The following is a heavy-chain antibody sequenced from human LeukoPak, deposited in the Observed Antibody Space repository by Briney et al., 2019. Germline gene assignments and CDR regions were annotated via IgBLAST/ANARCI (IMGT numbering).Heavy chain of an antibody. CDR3: AKNSAKKYDDY. CDR1: GFTFRTYE. D-gene: IGHD2/OR15-2a*01. V-gene: IGHV3-23*01. J-gene: IGHJ4*02. CDR2: ISGSDGST. Sequence: GGSLRLSCAASGFTFRTYEMNWVRQAPGKGLEWVSGISGSDGSTNYADSVKGRFTISRENSKNTLYLQMNSLRAEDTAVYYCAKNSAKKYDDYWGQGTLVTVSS.